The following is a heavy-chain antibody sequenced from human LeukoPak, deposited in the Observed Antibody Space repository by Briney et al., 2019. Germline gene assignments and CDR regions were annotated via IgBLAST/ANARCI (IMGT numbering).Heavy chain of an antibody. CDR3: ATYYYGSGSYPFPFDY. D-gene: IGHD3-10*01. Sequence: GGSLRLSCAASGFTFSSYEMNWVRQAPGKGLEWVSSISSSSSYIYYADSVKGRFTISRDNAKNSLYLQMNSLRAEDTAVYYCATYYYGSGSYPFPFDYWGQGTLVTVSS. CDR2: ISSSSSYI. CDR1: GFTFSSYE. V-gene: IGHV3-21*01. J-gene: IGHJ4*02.